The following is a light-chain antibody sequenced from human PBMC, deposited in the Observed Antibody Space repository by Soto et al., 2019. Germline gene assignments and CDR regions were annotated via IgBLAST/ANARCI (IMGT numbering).Light chain of an antibody. Sequence: ALTQPASVSGSPGQSITISCTGTSSDVGGYNYVSWYQQHPGKAPKLMIYDVTNRPSGVSNRFSGSKSGNTASLTISGLQAEDEADYYCSSYTSSSTLVVFGGGTKLTVL. V-gene: IGLV2-14*01. CDR1: SSDVGGYNY. J-gene: IGLJ2*01. CDR2: DVT. CDR3: SSYTSSSTLVV.